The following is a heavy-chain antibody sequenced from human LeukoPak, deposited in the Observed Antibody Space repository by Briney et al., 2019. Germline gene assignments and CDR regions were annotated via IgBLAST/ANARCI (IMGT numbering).Heavy chain of an antibody. CDR1: VYTFTSYD. CDR3: ARGFSMVRGVIVGY. D-gene: IGHD3-10*01. CDR2: MNPNSGNT. J-gene: IGHJ4*02. Sequence: ASVKASCKASVYTFTSYDINWVRQATGQGLEWMGWMNPNSGNTGYAQKFQGRVTMTRNTSISTAYMELSSLRSEDTAVYYCARGFSMVRGVIVGYWGQGTLVTVSS. V-gene: IGHV1-8*01.